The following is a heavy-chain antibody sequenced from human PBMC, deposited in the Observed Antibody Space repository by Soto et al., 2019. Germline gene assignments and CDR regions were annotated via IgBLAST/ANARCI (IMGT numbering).Heavy chain of an antibody. CDR3: ARGGATTEYYYGMGV. V-gene: IGHV5-51*01. Sequence: GESLKISCKGSGYSFTSYWIGWVRQMPGKGLEWMGIIYPGDSDTRYSPSFQGQVTISDDKSISTAYLQWSSLKASDTAMYYCARGGATTEYYYGMGVWGQGTSVTVSS. CDR1: GYSFTSYW. D-gene: IGHD1-26*01. J-gene: IGHJ6*02. CDR2: IYPGDSDT.